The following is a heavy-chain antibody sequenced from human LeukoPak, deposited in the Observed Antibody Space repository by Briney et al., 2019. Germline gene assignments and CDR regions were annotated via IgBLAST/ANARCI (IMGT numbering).Heavy chain of an antibody. CDR1: GFTFTSSA. J-gene: IGHJ4*02. V-gene: IGHV1-58*02. CDR3: AAFPGHSGKTTFDY. D-gene: IGHD4-11*01. Sequence: SVKVSCKASGFTFTSSAMQWVRQARGQRLEWIGWIVVGSGNTNYAQKFQERVTITRDMSTSTAYMELSSLRFEDTAVYYCAAFPGHSGKTTFDYWGQGTLVTVSS. CDR2: IVVGSGNT.